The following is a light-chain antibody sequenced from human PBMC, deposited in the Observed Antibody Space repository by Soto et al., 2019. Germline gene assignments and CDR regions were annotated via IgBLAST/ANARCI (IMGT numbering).Light chain of an antibody. CDR1: SSDVGGYNY. J-gene: IGLJ1*01. CDR3: SSYTSSLSLLDV. CDR2: DVS. Sequence: QSALTQPASVSGSPGQSITISCTGTSSDVGGYNYVSWYQQHPGKAPKLLIYDVSNRPSGVPNRFSGSKSGNTASLTISGLQAEDEADYYCSSYTSSLSLLDVFGTGTKLTVL. V-gene: IGLV2-14*01.